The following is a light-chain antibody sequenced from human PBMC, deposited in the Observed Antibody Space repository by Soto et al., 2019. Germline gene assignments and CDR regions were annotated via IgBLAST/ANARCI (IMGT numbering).Light chain of an antibody. CDR2: GNT. J-gene: IGLJ1*01. CDR1: SSNIGANYD. Sequence: QSVLTQPPSVSGAPGQRVTIPCTGSSSNIGANYDVHWYQHRPGTAPKLLIFGNTNRPSGVPDRFSGSKSGTSASLAITGLQAEDEGDYYCQSYDRTLSARYVFGTGTKVTVL. CDR3: QSYDRTLSARYV. V-gene: IGLV1-40*01.